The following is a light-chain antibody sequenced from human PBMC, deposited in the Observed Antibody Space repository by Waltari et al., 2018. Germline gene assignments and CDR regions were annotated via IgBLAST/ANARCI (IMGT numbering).Light chain of an antibody. J-gene: IGLJ1*01. CDR1: SSDIGGYNY. CDR3: SSYTSSSSRV. Sequence: QSALTQPASVSGSPGQSITISCTGTSSDIGGYNYVSWYQQHPGKAHKLMIYDVSKRPSGVSNRVSCSKSGNTVSLTISGLQTVDEADYYCSSYTSSSSRVFGTGTKVTVL. V-gene: IGLV2-14*01. CDR2: DVS.